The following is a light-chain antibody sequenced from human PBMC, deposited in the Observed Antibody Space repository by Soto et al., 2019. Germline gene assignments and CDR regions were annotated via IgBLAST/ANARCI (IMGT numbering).Light chain of an antibody. CDR3: TSYTIISTLEV. CDR2: AVS. V-gene: IGLV2-14*01. J-gene: IGLJ2*01. CDR1: SSDVGGYNY. Sequence: QSALTQPASVSGSPGQSITISCTGTSSDVGGYNYVSWYQKPPGKAPKLMIYAVSYRPSGVSNRFSGSKSGNTASLTISGLQAEDESAYYWTSYTIISTLEVLRGGTKVTVL.